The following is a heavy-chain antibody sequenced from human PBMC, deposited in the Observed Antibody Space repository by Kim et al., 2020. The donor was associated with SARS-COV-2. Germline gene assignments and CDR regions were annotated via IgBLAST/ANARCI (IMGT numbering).Heavy chain of an antibody. V-gene: IGHV3-23*01. CDR3: AKGANARYFDWLSIPDWFDP. D-gene: IGHD3-9*01. J-gene: IGHJ5*02. Sequence: GGSLRLSCAASGFTFSSYAMSWVRQAPGKGLEWVSDISGSGGSTYYADSVKGRFTISRDNSKNTLYLQMSSLRAEDTAVYYCAKGANARYFDWLSIPDWFDPWGQGTLVTVSS. CDR2: ISGSGGST. CDR1: GFTFSSYA.